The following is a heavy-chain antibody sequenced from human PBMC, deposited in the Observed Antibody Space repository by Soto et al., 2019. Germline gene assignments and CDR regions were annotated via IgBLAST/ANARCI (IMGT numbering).Heavy chain of an antibody. J-gene: IGHJ5*02. V-gene: IGHV4-59*01. D-gene: IGHD2-15*01. CDR3: ARDHEDCSGGSCYFGAPWFDP. CDR2: IYYSGST. CDR1: GGSISSYY. Sequence: SETLSLTCTVSGGSISSYYWSWIRQPPGKGLEWIGYIYYSGSTNYNPSLKSRVTISVDTSKSQFSLKLSSVTAADTAVYYCARDHEDCSGGSCYFGAPWFDPWGQGTLVTV.